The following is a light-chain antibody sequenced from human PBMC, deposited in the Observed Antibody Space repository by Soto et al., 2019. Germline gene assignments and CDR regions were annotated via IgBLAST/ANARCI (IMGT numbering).Light chain of an antibody. CDR3: SSYAPISTLHV. CDR1: TTDVGFKNY. J-gene: IGLJ1*01. CDR2: GVS. V-gene: IGLV2-14*03. Sequence: QSALTQPASVSGSPGQSITISCTGITTDVGFKNYVSWYQHHPGKAPKLLIFGVSGRPSEIPHRFSGSKSGNTASLTISGLQAEDEADYYGSSYAPISTLHVFGTGTKVTVL.